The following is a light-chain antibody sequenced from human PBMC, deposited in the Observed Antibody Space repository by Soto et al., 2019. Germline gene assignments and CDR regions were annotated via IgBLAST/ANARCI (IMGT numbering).Light chain of an antibody. J-gene: IGKJ2*01. V-gene: IGKV2-28*01. CDR3: MQALQPPYT. CDR1: QSLLHSDGNKY. CDR2: LAS. Sequence: DIVMTQSPFSLPVTPGEPASISCKSSQSLLHSDGNKYLDWYLQKPGRSPQLLIYLASSRASGVPARFSGIGSLTDFKLNISRVAAEDVGLYYCMQALQPPYTFGLGTKLEIK.